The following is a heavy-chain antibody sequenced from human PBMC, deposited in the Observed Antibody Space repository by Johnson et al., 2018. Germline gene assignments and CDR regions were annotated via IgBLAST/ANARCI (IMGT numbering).Heavy chain of an antibody. CDR1: GFTFSSYY. CDR2: ISSSSSYI. Sequence: VQLVESGGGLVNPGGSLRLSCAASGFTFSSYYMNWVRQAPGKGLEWVLSISSSSSYIYIADSVKGRLTLSSDNAKSSLYLQVNSLRAEDTAVYYCARGQVGTQAPLAYWGQGTLVTVSS. CDR3: ARGQVGTQAPLAY. D-gene: IGHD1-26*01. V-gene: IGHV3-21*01. J-gene: IGHJ4*02.